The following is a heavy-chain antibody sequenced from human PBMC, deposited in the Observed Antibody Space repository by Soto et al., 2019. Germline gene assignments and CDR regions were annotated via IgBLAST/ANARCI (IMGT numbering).Heavy chain of an antibody. CDR2: LNPIFGTA. D-gene: IGHD6-6*01. Sequence: VASVKVSCKASGGTFSSYAISWVRQAPGQGLEWMGGLNPIFGTANYAQKFQGRVTITADESTSTAYMELSSLRSEDTAVYYCARGSHYSSSDRYYYGMDVWGQGTTVTVSS. J-gene: IGHJ6*02. CDR1: GGTFSSYA. V-gene: IGHV1-69*13. CDR3: ARGSHYSSSDRYYYGMDV.